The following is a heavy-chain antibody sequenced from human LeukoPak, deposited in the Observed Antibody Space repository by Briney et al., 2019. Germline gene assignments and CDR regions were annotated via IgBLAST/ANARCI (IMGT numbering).Heavy chain of an antibody. CDR1: GYTFTSYA. J-gene: IGHJ4*02. D-gene: IGHD1-26*01. Sequence: ASVKVSCKASGYTFTSYAMHWVRQAPGQRLEWMGWINAGNGNTKYSQEFQGRITITRDTSASTAYMELSSLRSEDMAVYYCARLSGVVGATQYFDYWGQGTLVTVSS. CDR3: ARLSGVVGATQYFDY. CDR2: INAGNGNT. V-gene: IGHV1-3*03.